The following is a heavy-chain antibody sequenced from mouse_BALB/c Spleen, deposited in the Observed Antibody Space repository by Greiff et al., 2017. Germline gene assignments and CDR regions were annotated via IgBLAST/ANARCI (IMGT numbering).Heavy chain of an antibody. D-gene: IGHD1-2*01. J-gene: IGHJ4*01. CDR1: GYAFTNYL. Sequence: VQLQQSGAELVRPGTSVKVSCKASGYAFTNYLIEWVKQRPGQGLEWIGVINTGSGGTNYNEKFKGKATLTADKSSSTAYMQHSSLTSDDSAVYFCAKSSLQSSLYAMAYWGQGTSVTVSS. CDR3: AKSSLQSSLYAMAY. CDR2: INTGSGGT. V-gene: IGHV1-54*01.